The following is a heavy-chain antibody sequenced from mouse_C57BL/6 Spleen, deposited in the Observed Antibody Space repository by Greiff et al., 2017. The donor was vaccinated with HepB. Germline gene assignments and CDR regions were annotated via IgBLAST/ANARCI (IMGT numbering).Heavy chain of an antibody. CDR2: INPSSGYT. D-gene: IGHD1-1*01. CDR3: ARVEFITAVVASNWAEYYYAMYY. V-gene: IGHV1-7*01. J-gene: IGHJ4*01. CDR1: GYTFTSYW. Sequence: VQLQQSGAELAKPGASVKLSCKASGYTFTSYWMHWVKQRPGRGLEWIGYINPSSGYTKYNQKFKDKATLTADKSSSTAYMQLSSLTYEDSAVYYCARVEFITAVVASNWAEYYYAMYYWGQGTSVTVSS.